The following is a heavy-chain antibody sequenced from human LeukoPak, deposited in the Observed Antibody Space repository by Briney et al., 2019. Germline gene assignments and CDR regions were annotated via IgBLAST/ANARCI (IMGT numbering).Heavy chain of an antibody. Sequence: GASVKVSCKASGYTFTSYAMHWVRQAPGQRLEWMGWINAGNGNTKYSQKFQGRVTITRDTSASTAYMELSSLRSEDTAAYYCARVRRAYDSSGYYVSYFDYWGQGTLVTVSS. CDR2: INAGNGNT. J-gene: IGHJ4*02. CDR1: GYTFTSYA. CDR3: ARVRRAYDSSGYYVSYFDY. D-gene: IGHD3-22*01. V-gene: IGHV1-3*01.